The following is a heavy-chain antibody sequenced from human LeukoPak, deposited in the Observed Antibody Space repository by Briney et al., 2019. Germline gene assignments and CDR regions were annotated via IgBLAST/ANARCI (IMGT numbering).Heavy chain of an antibody. D-gene: IGHD3-10*01. CDR1: GYTFTSYD. J-gene: IGHJ5*02. Sequence: APVKVSCKASGYTFTSYDINWVRQATGQGLEWIGWISAYNGNTNYAQKLQGRVTMTTDTSTSTAYMELRSLRSDDTAVYYCARDRDYGSGSYVRFDPWGQGTLVTVSS. CDR2: ISAYNGNT. CDR3: ARDRDYGSGSYVRFDP. V-gene: IGHV1-18*01.